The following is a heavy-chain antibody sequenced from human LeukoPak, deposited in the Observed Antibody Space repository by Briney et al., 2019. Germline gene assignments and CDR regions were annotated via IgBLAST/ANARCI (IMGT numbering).Heavy chain of an antibody. V-gene: IGHV4-38-2*02. D-gene: IGHD3-3*01. J-gene: IGHJ5*02. CDR1: GYSISSGYY. Sequence: SETLSLTCTVSGYSISSGYYWGWIRQPPGKGLEWIRSIYHSGSTYYNPSLKSRVTISVDTSKNQFSLKLSSVTAADTAVYYCARDTYYDFWSGYYQRHWFDPWGQGTLVTVSS. CDR2: IYHSGST. CDR3: ARDTYYDFWSGYYQRHWFDP.